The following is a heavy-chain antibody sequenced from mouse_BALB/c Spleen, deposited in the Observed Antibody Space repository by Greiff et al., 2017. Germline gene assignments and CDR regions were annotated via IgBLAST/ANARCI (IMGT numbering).Heavy chain of an antibody. D-gene: IGHD1-1*01. CDR2: IDPANGNT. J-gene: IGHJ3*01. CDR1: GFNIKDTY. V-gene: IGHV14-3*02. Sequence: EVMLVESGAELVKPGASVKLSCTASGFNIKDTYMHWVKQRPEQGLEWIGRIDPANGNTKYDPKFQGKATITADTSSNTAYLQLSSLTSEDTAVYYCLGSPWFAYWGQGTLVTVSA. CDR3: LGSPWFAY.